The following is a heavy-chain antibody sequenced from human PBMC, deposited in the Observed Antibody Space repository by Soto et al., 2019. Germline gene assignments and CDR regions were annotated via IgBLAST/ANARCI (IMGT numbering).Heavy chain of an antibody. CDR1: GFSVSNNY. Sequence: QLVESGGGLVKPGGSLRLSCAASGFSVSNNYMKWVRQAPGKGLEWVSLIYSGGSTYYADSVKGRFTISRDNSKNTLFLQMNRLRVEDTAVYYCARDRGYRWGQGTMFTVSS. J-gene: IGHJ3*01. CDR3: ARDRGYR. CDR2: IYSGGST. V-gene: IGHV3-66*01. D-gene: IGHD5-12*01.